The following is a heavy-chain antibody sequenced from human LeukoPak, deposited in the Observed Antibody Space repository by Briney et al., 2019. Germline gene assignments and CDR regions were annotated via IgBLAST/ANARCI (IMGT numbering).Heavy chain of an antibody. D-gene: IGHD2-21*01. CDR3: AKGGDSHYYYGMDV. CDR2: ISWNSGSI. V-gene: IGHV3-9*01. Sequence: PGGSLRLSCAASGFTFDDYAMHWVRQAPGKGLEWVSGISWNSGSIGYADSVKGRFTISRDNAKNSLYLQMNSLRAEDTALYYCAKGGDSHYYYGMDVWGQGTTVTVSS. J-gene: IGHJ6*02. CDR1: GFTFDDYA.